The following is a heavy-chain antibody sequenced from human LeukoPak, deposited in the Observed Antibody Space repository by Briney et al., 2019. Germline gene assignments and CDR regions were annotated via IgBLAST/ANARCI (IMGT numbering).Heavy chain of an antibody. V-gene: IGHV3-21*01. CDR2: ISSSSSYI. CDR3: ARGFRRVRGVDY. D-gene: IGHD3-16*01. J-gene: IGHJ4*02. Sequence: PGGSLSLSCAASGFTFSSYSMNWVRQAPGKGLEWVSSISSSSSYIYYADSVKGRFTISRDNAKNSLYLQMNSLRAEDTAVYYCARGFRRVRGVDYWRQGTLVTVSS. CDR1: GFTFSSYS.